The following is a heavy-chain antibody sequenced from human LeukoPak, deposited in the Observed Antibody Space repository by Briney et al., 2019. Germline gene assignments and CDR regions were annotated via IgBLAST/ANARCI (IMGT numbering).Heavy chain of an antibody. CDR3: ARGHYSGYDWIAPPEGY. Sequence: ASVKVSCKASGYTFTSHDINWVRQATGQGLEWMGWMNPNSGNTGYAQKFQGRVTMTRNTSISTAYMELSSLRSEDTAVYYCARGHYSGYDWIAPPEGYWGQGTLVTVSS. J-gene: IGHJ4*02. D-gene: IGHD5-12*01. CDR1: GYTFTSHD. CDR2: MNPNSGNT. V-gene: IGHV1-8*01.